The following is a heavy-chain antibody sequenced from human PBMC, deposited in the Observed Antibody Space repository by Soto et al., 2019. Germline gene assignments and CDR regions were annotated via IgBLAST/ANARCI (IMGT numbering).Heavy chain of an antibody. V-gene: IGHV4-39*01. CDR3: ARRGKFGEFDY. CDR2: IYYSGST. J-gene: IGHJ4*02. D-gene: IGHD3-10*01. CDR1: GGSISSSSYY. Sequence: PSETLSLTCTVSGGSISSSSYYWGWIRQPPGKGLEWIGSIYYSGSTYYNPSLKSRVTISVDTSKNQFSLKLSSVTAADTAVYYCARRGKFGEFDYWGQGTLVTVSS.